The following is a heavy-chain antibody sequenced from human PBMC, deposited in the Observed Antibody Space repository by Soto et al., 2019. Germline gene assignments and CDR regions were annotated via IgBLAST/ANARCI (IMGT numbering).Heavy chain of an antibody. CDR3: AKFGWNDALDDAFDI. D-gene: IGHD1-1*01. J-gene: IGHJ3*02. CDR2: IWYGGSST. Sequence: GGSLRLSCAASGFTFSSYDMHWVRQAPGKGLEWVAVIWYGGSSTYYADSVKVRFTISRDNSKNTLYLQMNSLRAEDTAVYYCAKFGWNDALDDAFDIWGQGTMVTVS. V-gene: IGHV3-33*06. CDR1: GFTFSSYD.